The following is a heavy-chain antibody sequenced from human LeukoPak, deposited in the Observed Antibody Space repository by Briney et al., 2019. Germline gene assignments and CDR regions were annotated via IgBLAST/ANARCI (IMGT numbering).Heavy chain of an antibody. CDR2: ISYDGSNK. CDR3: AKGYCGGDCPFDY. V-gene: IGHV3-30*04. Sequence: QPGGSLRLSCAASGFTFSSYAMHWVRQAPGKGLEWVAGISYDGSNKYYADSVKGRFTISRDNSKNTQYLQMNSLRAEDTAVYYCAKGYCGGDCPFDYWGQGTLVTVSS. CDR1: GFTFSSYA. D-gene: IGHD2-21*01. J-gene: IGHJ4*02.